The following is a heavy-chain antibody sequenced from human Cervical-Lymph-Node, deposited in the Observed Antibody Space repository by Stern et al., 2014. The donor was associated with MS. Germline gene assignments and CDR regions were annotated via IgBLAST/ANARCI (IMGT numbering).Heavy chain of an antibody. Sequence: QLQLQESGPGLVKPSQTLSLTCTVSGGSISSEGHYWTWIRQHPGKGLEWIGYISYSGNTYYNPSLKSQITISIDMSKNQFSLRLNSVTAADTAVYYCARPRVYYAGSYDIWGQGTMVTVSS. D-gene: IGHD3-3*01. J-gene: IGHJ3*02. CDR2: ISYSGNT. CDR3: ARPRVYYAGSYDI. V-gene: IGHV4-31*01. CDR1: GGSISSEGHY.